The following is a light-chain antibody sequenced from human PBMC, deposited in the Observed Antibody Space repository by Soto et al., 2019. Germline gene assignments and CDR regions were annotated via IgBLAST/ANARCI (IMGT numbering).Light chain of an antibody. CDR3: QSYDSSLRGSV. CDR2: GNS. J-gene: IGLJ1*01. CDR1: SSNIGAGYD. Sequence: QSVLTQPPSVSGAPGQRVTIACTGSSSNIGAGYDVHWYQQLPGTAPKLLIYGNSNRPSGVPDRFSGSKSGTSASLAITGLQAEDEADYYCQSYDSSLRGSVFGTGTKVTV. V-gene: IGLV1-40*01.